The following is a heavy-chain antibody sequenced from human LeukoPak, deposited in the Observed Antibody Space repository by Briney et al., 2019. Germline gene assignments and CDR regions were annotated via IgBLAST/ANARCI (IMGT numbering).Heavy chain of an antibody. J-gene: IGHJ3*02. CDR2: INPNSGGT. CDR3: ARALEKLTRAFGI. Sequence: GASVKVSCKASGYTFTGYYMHWVRQAPGQGLEWMGWINPNSGGTNYAQKFQGRVTMTRDTSISTAYMELSRLRSDDTAVYYCARALEKLTRAFGIWGQGTMVTVSS. CDR1: GYTFTGYY. D-gene: IGHD1-1*01. V-gene: IGHV1-2*02.